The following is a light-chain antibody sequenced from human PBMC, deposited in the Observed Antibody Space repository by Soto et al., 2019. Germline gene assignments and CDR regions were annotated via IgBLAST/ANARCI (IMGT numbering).Light chain of an antibody. CDR2: DNN. CDR3: GTWDSSLRAGPYV. J-gene: IGLJ1*01. V-gene: IGLV1-51*01. CDR1: SSNIGNNY. Sequence: QSVLTQPPSVSAAPGQKVTISCSGSSSNIGNNYVSWYQQLPGTAPKLLIYDNNKRPSGIPDRFSGSKSGTSATLGITGLQTGDEDNYYCGTWDSSLRAGPYVFGTGNKLTVL.